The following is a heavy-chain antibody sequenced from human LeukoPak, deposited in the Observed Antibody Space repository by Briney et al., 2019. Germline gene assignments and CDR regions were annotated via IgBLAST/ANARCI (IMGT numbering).Heavy chain of an antibody. CDR2: ITSKPNNYAT. V-gene: IGHV3-73*01. CDR1: GFTFSGSV. D-gene: IGHD6-19*01. J-gene: IGHJ4*02. Sequence: PGGSLKLSCAASGFTFSGSVMHWVRQASGKGLEWVGRITSKPNNYATVYAASVKGRLTISTDDSKNTAYLQMNGLKTEDTAVYYCAGGSGWYSPDYWGQGTLVTVSS. CDR3: AGGSGWYSPDY.